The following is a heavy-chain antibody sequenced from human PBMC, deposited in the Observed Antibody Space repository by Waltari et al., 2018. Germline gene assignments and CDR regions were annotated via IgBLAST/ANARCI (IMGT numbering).Heavy chain of an antibody. CDR1: GFTFSSHW. J-gene: IGHJ5*02. Sequence: EVQLVESGGGLVQPGGSLRLSCAASGFTFSSHWMSWVRQAPGKGLEWVANIKQDGSEKYYVDSVKGRFTISRDNAKNSLYLQMNSLRAEDTAVYYCARDERDWFDPWGQGTLVTVSS. CDR3: ARDERDWFDP. CDR2: IKQDGSEK. V-gene: IGHV3-7*01.